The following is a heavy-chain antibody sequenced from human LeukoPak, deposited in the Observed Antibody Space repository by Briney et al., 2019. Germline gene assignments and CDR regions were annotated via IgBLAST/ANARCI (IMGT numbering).Heavy chain of an antibody. CDR1: GFTFSSYE. CDR2: ISSSGSTI. Sequence: GGSLRLTCADSGFTFSSYEMNWVRQAPGKGLEWVSYISSSGSTIYYADSVKGRFTISRDNAKNSLYLQMNSLRAEDTAVYYCARDKVGATRPFDYWGQGTLVTVSS. D-gene: IGHD1-26*01. V-gene: IGHV3-48*03. CDR3: ARDKVGATRPFDY. J-gene: IGHJ4*02.